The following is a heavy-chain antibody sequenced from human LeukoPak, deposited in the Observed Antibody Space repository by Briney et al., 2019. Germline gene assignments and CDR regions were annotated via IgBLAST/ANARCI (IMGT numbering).Heavy chain of an antibody. J-gene: IGHJ4*02. CDR3: ARGAPVASPYYFDY. CDR2: IYHSGST. V-gene: IGHV4-4*02. Sequence: KPGGSLRLSCAASGFTFSSYSMNWVRQAPGKGLEWIGEIYHSGSTNYNPSLKSRVTISVDKSKKQFSLRLRSVTAADTAVYYCARGAPVASPYYFDYWGQGALVTVSS. D-gene: IGHD2-15*01. CDR1: GFTFSSYSM.